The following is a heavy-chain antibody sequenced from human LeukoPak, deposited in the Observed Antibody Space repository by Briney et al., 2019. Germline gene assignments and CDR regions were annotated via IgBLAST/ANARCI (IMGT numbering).Heavy chain of an antibody. CDR3: AREGAHLWALKAHYDILTGYYYFDY. J-gene: IGHJ4*02. D-gene: IGHD3-9*01. V-gene: IGHV3-33*01. CDR2: IWYDGSNK. CDR1: GFTFSSYG. Sequence: PGGSLRLSCAASGFTFSSYGMHWVRQAPGKGLEWVAVIWYDGSNKYYADSVKGRFTISRDNSKNTLYLQMNSLRAEDTAVYYCAREGAHLWALKAHYDILTGYYYFDYWGQGTLVTVSS.